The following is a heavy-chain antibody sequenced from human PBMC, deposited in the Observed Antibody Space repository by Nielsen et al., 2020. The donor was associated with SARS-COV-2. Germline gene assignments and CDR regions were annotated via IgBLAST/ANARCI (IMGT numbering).Heavy chain of an antibody. CDR3: ARDWSRAFDV. V-gene: IGHV3-7*01. J-gene: IGHJ3*01. CDR1: GFSFSSHW. D-gene: IGHD2-8*02. CDR2: IDPDGSGK. Sequence: GGSLRLSCAASGFSFSSHWMSWVRQVPGKGLEWVADIDPDGSGKVYVDSVKGRFTISRDNAKKSMSLQMNNLRVEDTAVYYCARDWSRAFDVWGQGTMVTVSS.